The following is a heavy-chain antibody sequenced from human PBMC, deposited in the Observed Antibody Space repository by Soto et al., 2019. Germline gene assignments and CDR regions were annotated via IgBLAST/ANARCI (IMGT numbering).Heavy chain of an antibody. D-gene: IGHD3-16*01. V-gene: IGHV3-74*03. CDR2: LSSDGFGA. Sequence: GGSLRLSCAASDFSLSPYWMHWVCQVPGRGLEWVARLSSDGFGAAYADSVKGRFFISRDIARNTLSLQMNSLRADDTAVYYCARDLGGPDYWGRGTSVTVS. CDR3: ARDLGGPDY. CDR1: DFSLSPYW. J-gene: IGHJ4*02.